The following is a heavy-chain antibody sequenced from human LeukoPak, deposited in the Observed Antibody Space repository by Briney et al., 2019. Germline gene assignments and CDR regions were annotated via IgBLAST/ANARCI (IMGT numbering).Heavy chain of an antibody. CDR1: GFTFSSYS. Sequence: TGGSLRLSCAASGFTFSSYSVNWVRQAPGKGLEWVSSISSTSSYISYADSVKGRFTISRDNAKNSLYLQMNSLRDEDTAVYYCARDTEALLRYFDWLDYWGQGTLVTVSS. J-gene: IGHJ4*02. V-gene: IGHV3-21*01. CDR3: ARDTEALLRYFDWLDY. D-gene: IGHD3-9*01. CDR2: ISSTSSYI.